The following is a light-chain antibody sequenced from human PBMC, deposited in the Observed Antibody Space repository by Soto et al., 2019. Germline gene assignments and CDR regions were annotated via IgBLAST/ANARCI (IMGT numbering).Light chain of an antibody. V-gene: IGKV3-20*01. CDR1: QTVSSNY. CDR2: GAS. J-gene: IGKJ1*01. CDR3: QQYFKSPWT. Sequence: EIVLTQSPGTLSLSPGERATLSCGASQTVSSNYLAWYQQKPGQAPRLLIYGASSRATGIPDRFSGSGSVTDFVLTISRLEPEDFAVYYCQQYFKSPWTFGQGTKVEIK.